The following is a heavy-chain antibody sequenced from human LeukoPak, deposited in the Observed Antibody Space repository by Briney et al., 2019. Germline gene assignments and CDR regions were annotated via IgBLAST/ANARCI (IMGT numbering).Heavy chain of an antibody. V-gene: IGHV1-24*01. CDR2: FDPEDGET. Sequence: ASVKVSCKVSGYTLNELSMHWIRQAPGKGLEWLGRFDPEDGETIYAPEFQGRVTMTEDTSTDTTYMELSSPKSEDTAVFYCATATPHDYLDVGGKGTTVTVSS. CDR3: ATATPHDYLDV. J-gene: IGHJ6*03. CDR1: GYTLNELS.